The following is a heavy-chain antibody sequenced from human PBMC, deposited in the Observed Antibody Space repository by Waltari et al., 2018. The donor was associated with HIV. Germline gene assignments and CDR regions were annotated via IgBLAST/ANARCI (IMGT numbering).Heavy chain of an antibody. CDR2: IKTKAEGETV. CDR1: GFTFTNAW. CDR3: TTWQVGSY. J-gene: IGHJ4*01. Sequence: EVQVVESGGGLVKPGGSLRLTCGAYGFTFTNAWMSWVRQDPGKGLEWVGRIKTKAEGETVEYATPVKGRFTISRDDSKNTLYLQMNSLTTEDTAVYYCTTWQVGSYWGHGTLVTVSS. V-gene: IGHV3-15*01. D-gene: IGHD3-10*01.